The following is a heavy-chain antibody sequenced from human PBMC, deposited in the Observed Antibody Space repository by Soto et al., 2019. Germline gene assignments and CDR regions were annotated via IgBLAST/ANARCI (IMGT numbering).Heavy chain of an antibody. D-gene: IGHD1-26*01. V-gene: IGHV1-69*13. CDR3: VRAPFGGSYHTIDY. CDR1: GGTFSSYA. CDR2: IIPIFGTA. J-gene: IGHJ4*02. Sequence: ASVKVSCKASGGTFSSYAISWVRQAPGQGLEWMGGIIPIFGTANYAQKFQGRVTITADESTSTAYMELSSLRSEDTAVYYCVRAPFGGSYHTIDYWGQGTLVTVSS.